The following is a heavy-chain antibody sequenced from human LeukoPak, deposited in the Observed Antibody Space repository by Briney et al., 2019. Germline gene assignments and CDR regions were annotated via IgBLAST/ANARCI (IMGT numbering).Heavy chain of an antibody. D-gene: IGHD6-13*01. V-gene: IGHV3-23*01. Sequence: GGSLRLSCAASGFTFRSYAMTWARQAPGKGLEWVSLISGDGDSTYYADSVKGRFTISRDNSKNTLYLQMNSLRAEDTAVYYCAKAAGGYYFDYWGQGALVTVSS. CDR3: AKAAGGYYFDY. CDR2: ISGDGDST. CDR1: GFTFRSYA. J-gene: IGHJ4*02.